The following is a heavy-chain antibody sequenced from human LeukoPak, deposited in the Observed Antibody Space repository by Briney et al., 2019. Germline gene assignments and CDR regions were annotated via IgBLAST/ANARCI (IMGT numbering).Heavy chain of an antibody. Sequence: SETLSLTCAVYGGSFSGYYWSWIRQPPGKGPEWIGEINHSGSTNYNPSLKSRVTISVDTSKNQFSLKLSSVTAADTAVYYCARAPRITMVRGVPSGYYYYGMDVWGQGTTVTVSS. D-gene: IGHD3-10*01. J-gene: IGHJ6*02. CDR2: INHSGST. V-gene: IGHV4-34*01. CDR3: ARAPRITMVRGVPSGYYYYGMDV. CDR1: GGSFSGYY.